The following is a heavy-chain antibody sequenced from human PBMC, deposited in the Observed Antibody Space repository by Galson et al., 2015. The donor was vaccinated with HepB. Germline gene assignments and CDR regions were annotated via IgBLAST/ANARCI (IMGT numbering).Heavy chain of an antibody. CDR3: TTGVNRYFDL. J-gene: IGHJ2*01. CDR2: FRPEDGET. D-gene: IGHD1/OR15-1a*01. Sequence: SVKVSCKVSGYALSEVSIHWVRQAPGKGLEWMGGFRPEDGETVYAQKFHGGVTMTEDTSIETAYLELSSLRSDDTAVYYCTTGVNRYFDLWGRGTLVTISS. V-gene: IGHV1-24*01. CDR1: GYALSEVS.